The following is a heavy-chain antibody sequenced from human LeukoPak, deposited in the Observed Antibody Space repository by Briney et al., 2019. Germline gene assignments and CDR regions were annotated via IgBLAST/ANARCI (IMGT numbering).Heavy chain of an antibody. CDR1: GGSFSGYY. CDR2: SKHGGGT. CDR3: ARGQWEVRGIIISHFDY. V-gene: IGHV4-34*01. Sequence: SETLSLTCAVCGGSFSGYYWSWVRQPPGKGLEWIGESKHGGGTNYNPSLKSRVTFSVDTSKNQFSLKLTSVTAADTAVYYCARGQWEVRGIIISHFDYWGQGILVTVSS. D-gene: IGHD3-10*01. J-gene: IGHJ4*02.